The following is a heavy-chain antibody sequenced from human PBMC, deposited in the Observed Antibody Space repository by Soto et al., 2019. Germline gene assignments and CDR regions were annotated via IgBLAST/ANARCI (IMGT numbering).Heavy chain of an antibody. J-gene: IGHJ5*02. Sequence: SETLCLTCAVYGGSFSGYYWSWIRQPPGKGLEWIGEINHSGSTNYNPSLKSRVTMSLDTSKNQFSLKLSSVTAADTAVYYCASHYYDILTAYFSNPHLNWFDPWGQGTLVTVSS. CDR1: GGSFSGYY. D-gene: IGHD3-9*01. V-gene: IGHV4-34*01. CDR2: INHSGST. CDR3: ASHYYDILTAYFSNPHLNWFDP.